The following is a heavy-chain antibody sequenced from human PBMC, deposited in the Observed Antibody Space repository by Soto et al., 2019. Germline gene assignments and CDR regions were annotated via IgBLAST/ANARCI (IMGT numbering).Heavy chain of an antibody. CDR1: GFTFSSYA. CDR2: ISYDGSNK. V-gene: IGHV3-30-3*01. D-gene: IGHD3-22*01. CDR3: AAGDSSGYYYYYYGMDV. Sequence: QVQLVESGGGVVQPGRSLRLSCAASGFTFSSYAMHWVRQAPGKGLERVAVISYDGSNKYYAGSVKGRFTISRDNSKNTLYLQMNSLRAEDTAVYYCAAGDSSGYYYYYYGMDVWGQGTTVTVAS. J-gene: IGHJ6*02.